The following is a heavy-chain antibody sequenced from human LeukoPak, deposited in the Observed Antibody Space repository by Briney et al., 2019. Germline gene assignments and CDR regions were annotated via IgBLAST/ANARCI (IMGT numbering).Heavy chain of an antibody. D-gene: IGHD3-3*01. CDR2: IYSSGST. CDR1: GYSISSGSYY. Sequence: SETLSLTCTVSGYSISSGSYYWSWIRQPAGKGLEWIGRIYSSGSTYYNPSLKSRVTISLDTSNNQFSLKLSSVTAADTAVYYCARVLRFLEWSVGYMDVWGKGTTVTVSS. J-gene: IGHJ6*03. CDR3: ARVLRFLEWSVGYMDV. V-gene: IGHV4-61*02.